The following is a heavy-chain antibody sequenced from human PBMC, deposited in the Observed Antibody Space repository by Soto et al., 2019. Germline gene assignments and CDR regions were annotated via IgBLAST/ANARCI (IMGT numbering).Heavy chain of an antibody. CDR1: GFTFRSYA. Sequence: TGGSLRLSCAASGFTFRSYAMSWVRQAPGKGPEWVSSITDGEGRAHYADSVRGRFTMSRDNPKNTLYLQMNSLRAEDTALYYCAKGRSYYYYGADVWGQGTTVTVSS. J-gene: IGHJ6*02. CDR2: ITDGEGRA. V-gene: IGHV3-23*01. CDR3: AKGRSYYYYGADV.